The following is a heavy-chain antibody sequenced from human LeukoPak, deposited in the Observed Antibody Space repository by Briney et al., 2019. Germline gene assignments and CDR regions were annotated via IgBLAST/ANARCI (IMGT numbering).Heavy chain of an antibody. CDR3: ARGNWEPSDY. V-gene: IGHV3-7*04. Sequence: PGGSLRLSCAASGFTLSDYWMTWVRQSPGKGLEWVANIKQDGSEKNYVDSVKGRFTISRDNGKKSLYLRMNSLRAEDTAVYYCARGNWEPSDYWGQGALVTVSS. J-gene: IGHJ4*02. D-gene: IGHD7-27*01. CDR1: GFTLSDYW. CDR2: IKQDGSEK.